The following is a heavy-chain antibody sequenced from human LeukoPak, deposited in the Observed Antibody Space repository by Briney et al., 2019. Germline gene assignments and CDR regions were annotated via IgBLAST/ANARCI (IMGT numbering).Heavy chain of an antibody. J-gene: IGHJ4*02. Sequence: SETLSLTCGVSGYSFSSGYYWAWIRQPPVKGLEWIGSLYHSGSTYYNPSLKSRVTISVDTSKNQFSLKLNSVTAADTAVYYCASKGDYYDSSGYFLFDYWGQGTLVTVSS. CDR3: ASKGDYYDSSGYFLFDY. V-gene: IGHV4-38-2*01. D-gene: IGHD3-22*01. CDR1: GYSFSSGYY. CDR2: LYHSGST.